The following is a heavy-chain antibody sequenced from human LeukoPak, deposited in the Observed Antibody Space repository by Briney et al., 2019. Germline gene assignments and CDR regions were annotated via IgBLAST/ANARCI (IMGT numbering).Heavy chain of an antibody. V-gene: IGHV4-34*01. J-gene: IGHJ5*02. CDR2: INHSGST. CDR3: ARVGISSTSASDWFDP. D-gene: IGHD2-2*01. CDR1: GGSFSGYY. Sequence: SETLSLTCAVYGGSFSGYYWSWIRQPPGKGLEWIGEINHSGSTNYNPSLKSRVTTSVDTSKNQFSLKLSSVTAADTAVYYCARVGISSTSASDWFDPWGQGTLVTVSS.